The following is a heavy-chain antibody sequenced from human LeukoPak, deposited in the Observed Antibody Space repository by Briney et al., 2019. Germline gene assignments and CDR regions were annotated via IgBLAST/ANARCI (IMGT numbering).Heavy chain of an antibody. J-gene: IGHJ4*02. Sequence: GGSLRLSCAASGFTFSRYWMHWVRQAPGKGLVWVSRINSDATTTSYADSVKGRFTVSRDNSKNTLYLQMNSLRPEDTAVYYCAKVGDYGDYALDYWGQGTLVTVSS. V-gene: IGHV3-74*01. CDR3: AKVGDYGDYALDY. CDR2: INSDATTT. CDR1: GFTFSRYW. D-gene: IGHD4-17*01.